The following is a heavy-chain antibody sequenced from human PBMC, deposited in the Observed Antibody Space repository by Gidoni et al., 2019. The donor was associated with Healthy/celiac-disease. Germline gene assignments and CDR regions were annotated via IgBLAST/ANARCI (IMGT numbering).Heavy chain of an antibody. J-gene: IGHJ4*02. CDR2: ISWNSGSI. D-gene: IGHD3-16*01. V-gene: IGHV3-9*01. Sequence: EVQLVESGGGLVQPGRSLRLACAASGFTFDDYAMHWVRQAPGKGLEWVSGISWNSGSIGYADSVKGRFTISRDNAKNSLYLQMNSLRAEDTALYYCAKDIGGEDYFDYWGQGTLVTVSS. CDR3: AKDIGGEDYFDY. CDR1: GFTFDDYA.